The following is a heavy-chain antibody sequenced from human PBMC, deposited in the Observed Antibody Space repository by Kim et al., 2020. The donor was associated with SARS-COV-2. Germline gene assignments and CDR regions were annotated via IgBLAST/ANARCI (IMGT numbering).Heavy chain of an antibody. J-gene: IGHJ6*02. Sequence: ASVKVSCKASGYTFTSYAMHWVRQAPGQRLEWMGWINAGNGNTKYSQKFQGRVTITRDTSASTAYMELSSLRSEDTAVYYCASPMRGFGDPRYYYYYGMDVWGQGTTVTXSS. D-gene: IGHD3-10*01. CDR3: ASPMRGFGDPRYYYYYGMDV. CDR2: INAGNGNT. V-gene: IGHV1-3*01. CDR1: GYTFTSYA.